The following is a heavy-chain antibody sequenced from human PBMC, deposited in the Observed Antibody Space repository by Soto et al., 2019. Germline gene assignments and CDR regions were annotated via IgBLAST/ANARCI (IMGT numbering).Heavy chain of an antibody. Sequence: EVQLVESGGGLIQPGGSLRLSCAASGFTVSSNYMSWVRQAPGKGLEWVSAISGGGGATYYADSVKGRFTISRDNSKSTLYLQMNSLRAEDTAVYYCAKDYYDSRGYSLYWGQGTLVTVSS. J-gene: IGHJ4*02. CDR1: GFTVSSNY. V-gene: IGHV3-23*04. D-gene: IGHD3-22*01. CDR3: AKDYYDSRGYSLY. CDR2: ISGGGGAT.